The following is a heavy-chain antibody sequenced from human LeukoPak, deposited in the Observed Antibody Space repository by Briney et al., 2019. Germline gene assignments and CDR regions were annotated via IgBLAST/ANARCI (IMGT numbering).Heavy chain of an antibody. V-gene: IGHV3-9*03. CDR2: ISWDSGSI. D-gene: IGHD6-19*01. Sequence: GSSLRLSCAASGFTFDDYAMHWVRQAPAKGLEWVSGISWDSGSIGYADSVKGRFTISRDNAKNSLYLQMNSLRAEDMALYYCARPVSGSTGWYYNYWGQGTLVTVSS. J-gene: IGHJ4*02. CDR1: GFTFDDYA. CDR3: ARPVSGSTGWYYNY.